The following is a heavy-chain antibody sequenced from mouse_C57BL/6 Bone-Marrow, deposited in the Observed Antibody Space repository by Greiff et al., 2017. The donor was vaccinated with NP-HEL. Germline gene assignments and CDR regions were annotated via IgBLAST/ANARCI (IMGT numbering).Heavy chain of an antibody. Sequence: VQLQQSGAELVKPGASVKMSCKASGYTFTSYWITWVKQRPGQGLEWIGDIYPGSGSTNYNEKFKSKATLTVATSSSNAYMKVSSLASEDSAVYYCARCYYGNYEGGWGTGTTVTVSS. CDR1: GYTFTSYW. D-gene: IGHD2-1*01. V-gene: IGHV1-55*01. CDR2: IYPGSGST. J-gene: IGHJ1*03. CDR3: ARCYYGNYEGG.